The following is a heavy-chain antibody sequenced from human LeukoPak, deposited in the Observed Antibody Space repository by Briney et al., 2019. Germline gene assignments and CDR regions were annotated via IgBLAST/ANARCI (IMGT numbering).Heavy chain of an antibody. Sequence: GSSVKVSCKASGGTFSSYAISWVRQAPGQGLEWMGGIIPIFGTANYAQKFQGRVTMTRNTSISTAYMELSSLRSEDTAVYYCARGGYYYMDVWGKGTTVTVSS. CDR2: IIPIFGTA. CDR1: GGTFSSYA. V-gene: IGHV1-69*05. J-gene: IGHJ6*03. CDR3: ARGGYYYMDV.